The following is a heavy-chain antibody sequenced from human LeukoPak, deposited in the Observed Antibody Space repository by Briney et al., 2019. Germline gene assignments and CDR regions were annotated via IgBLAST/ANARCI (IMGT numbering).Heavy chain of an antibody. V-gene: IGHV3-48*03. CDR1: GFTFRSYE. D-gene: IGHD2-2*01. J-gene: IGHJ4*02. Sequence: GGSLRLSCAASGFTFRSYEMNWVRQAPGKGLEWVSYISSSGSTIYYADSVKGRFTISRENAKNSLYLQMNSLRAGDTAVYYCYAHCSSTSCYVGGYWGQGTLVTVSS. CDR3: YAHCSSTSCYVGGY. CDR2: ISSSGSTI.